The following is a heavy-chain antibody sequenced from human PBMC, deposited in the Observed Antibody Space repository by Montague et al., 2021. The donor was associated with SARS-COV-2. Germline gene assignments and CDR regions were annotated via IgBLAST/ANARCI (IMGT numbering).Heavy chain of an antibody. Sequence: SETLSLTCTVSGGSISSYYWSWIRQPPGKGLERIGYIYYSGGTNYNPSLKSRVTISVDTSKNQFSLKLSSVTAADTAVYYCARDSRTDFDWLFPDSGSYYYYMDVWGKGTTVTVSS. V-gene: IGHV4-59*01. J-gene: IGHJ6*03. D-gene: IGHD3-9*01. CDR1: GGSISSYY. CDR2: IYYSGGT. CDR3: ARDSRTDFDWLFPDSGSYYYYMDV.